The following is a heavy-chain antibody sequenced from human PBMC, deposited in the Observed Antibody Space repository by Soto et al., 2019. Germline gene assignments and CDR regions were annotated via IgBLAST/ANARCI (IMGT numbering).Heavy chain of an antibody. CDR2: FDPEDGET. Sequence: ASVKVSCKVSGYTLTELSMHWVRQAPGKGLEWMGGFDPEDGETIYAQKFQGRVTMTEDTSTDTAYMELSSLRSEDTAVYYCATGGRGVTRYYFDYCGQGTLVTVSS. J-gene: IGHJ4*02. D-gene: IGHD3-10*01. CDR1: GYTLTELS. CDR3: ATGGRGVTRYYFDY. V-gene: IGHV1-24*01.